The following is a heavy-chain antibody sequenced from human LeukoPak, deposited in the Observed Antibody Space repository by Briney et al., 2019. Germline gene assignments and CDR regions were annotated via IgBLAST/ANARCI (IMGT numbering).Heavy chain of an antibody. J-gene: IGHJ5*02. V-gene: IGHV3-11*01. D-gene: IGHD6-13*01. CDR1: GFTFSDYY. CDR2: ISSSGSTI. Sequence: PGGSLRLSCAASGFTFSDYYMSWIRQAPGKGLEWVSYISSSGSTIYYADSVKGRFTISRDNAKNSLYLQMNGLRAEDTAVYYCARDGSYSSSWYPWFDPWGQGTLVTVSS. CDR3: ARDGSYSSSWYPWFDP.